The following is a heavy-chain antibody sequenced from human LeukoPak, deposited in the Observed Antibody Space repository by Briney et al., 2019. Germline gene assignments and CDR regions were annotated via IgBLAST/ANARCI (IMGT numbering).Heavy chain of an antibody. CDR2: IYYRGST. J-gene: IGHJ3*02. CDR1: GVSLNSSGYY. Sequence: PPQTLSLTCTVSGVSLNSSGYYSGWSRPPPGKGREWIVSIYYRGSTYYNPSLKSRVTISVDTSENQFSLRLNFVTAADTAVYYCARGGDPKQLWLHAFDIWGQGTMLTVSS. CDR3: ARGGDPKQLWLHAFDI. D-gene: IGHD5-18*01. V-gene: IGHV4-39*07.